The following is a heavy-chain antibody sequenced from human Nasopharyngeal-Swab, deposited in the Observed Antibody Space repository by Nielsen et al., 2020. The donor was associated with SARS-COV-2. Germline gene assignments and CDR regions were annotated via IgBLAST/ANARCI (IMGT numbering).Heavy chain of an antibody. D-gene: IGHD3-22*01. Sequence: GGSLRLSCAASGFTFKNAWMSWVRQAPGKGLEWVGRIKSKTAGETTDYAAPVKGRFIISRDDSKDTVYLQMNSLKIEDTAVYYCSTVGYDSSGYYYFSSPPRTNWYFDLWGRGTLVTVSS. CDR2: IKSKTAGETT. CDR1: GFTFKNAW. CDR3: STVGYDSSGYYYFSSPPRTNWYFDL. J-gene: IGHJ2*01. V-gene: IGHV3-15*01.